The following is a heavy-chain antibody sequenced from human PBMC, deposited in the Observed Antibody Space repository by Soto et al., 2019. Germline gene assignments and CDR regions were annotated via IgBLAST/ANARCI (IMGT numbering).Heavy chain of an antibody. CDR1: GFTFSSYD. Sequence: EVPLVESGGGLVQPGGSLRLSCAASGFTFSSYDMHWVRQATGKGLEWVSAVGTAGDTYYPGSVKGGFTISREKAKNSLYLSINRLRAGDTAVYYCARFGVGQLYDYWGQGTLVTVSS. J-gene: IGHJ4*02. CDR2: VGTAGDT. CDR3: ARFGVGQLYDY. D-gene: IGHD6-13*01. V-gene: IGHV3-13*04.